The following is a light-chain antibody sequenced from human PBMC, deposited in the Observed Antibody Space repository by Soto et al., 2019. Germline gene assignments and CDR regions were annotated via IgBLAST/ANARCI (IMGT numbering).Light chain of an antibody. CDR2: LSS. J-gene: IGKJ1*01. Sequence: ETVMTQSPLSLSVPPGAPASISCRASQSLLHSNGYNYLDWYVQKPGQSPQLLIKLSSNRASGVPDSGSSSGTGTDFTLHIRRVEAEDVVIYYSMQAPQTPWTFGQGTKVEVK. V-gene: IGKV2-28*01. CDR3: MQAPQTPWT. CDR1: QSLLHSNGYNY.